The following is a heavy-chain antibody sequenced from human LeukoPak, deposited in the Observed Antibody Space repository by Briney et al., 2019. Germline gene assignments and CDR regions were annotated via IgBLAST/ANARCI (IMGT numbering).Heavy chain of an antibody. V-gene: IGHV3-21*01. D-gene: IGHD6-19*01. CDR2: ISSSSSYI. CDR3: ARVIHSSGTNWFDP. CDR1: GFTFSSYS. Sequence: GGSLRLSCAASGFTFSSYSMNWVRQAPGKGLEWVSSISSSSSYIYYADSVKGRFTISRDNAKNSLYLQMNSLRAEDTAVYYCARVIHSSGTNWFDPWGQGTLVTVSS. J-gene: IGHJ5*02.